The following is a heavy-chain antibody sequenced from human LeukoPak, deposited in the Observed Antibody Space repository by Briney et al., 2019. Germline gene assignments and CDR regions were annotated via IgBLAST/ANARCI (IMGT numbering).Heavy chain of an antibody. D-gene: IGHD1-14*01. J-gene: IGHJ4*02. V-gene: IGHV3-9*01. CDR2: ISWNSGSI. CDR1: GFTFDDYA. Sequence: GGSLGLSCAASGFTFDDYAMHWVRQAPGKGLEWVPGISWNSGSIGYADSVKGRFTISRDNAKNSLYLQMNSLRAEDTALYYCAKESGPKSRVIDYWGQGTLVTVSS. CDR3: AKESGPKSRVIDY.